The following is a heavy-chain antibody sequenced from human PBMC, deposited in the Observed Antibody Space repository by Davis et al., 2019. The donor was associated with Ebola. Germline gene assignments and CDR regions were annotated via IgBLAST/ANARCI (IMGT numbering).Heavy chain of an antibody. CDR2: IKQDGSEK. D-gene: IGHD5-12*01. Sequence: PGGSLRLSCAVSGLTFSNYWMSWVRQAPGKGPDWVAIIKQDGSEKDYVDSVKGRFTISRDNAKNSLFLHMNSLRAEDTAVYYCASGDGRGSSYDMDVWGQGTTVTVSS. CDR1: GLTFSNYW. J-gene: IGHJ6*02. CDR3: ASGDGRGSSYDMDV. V-gene: IGHV3-7*03.